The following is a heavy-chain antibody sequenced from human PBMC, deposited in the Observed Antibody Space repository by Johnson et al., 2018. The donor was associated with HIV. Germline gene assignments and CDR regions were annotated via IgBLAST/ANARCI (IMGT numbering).Heavy chain of an antibody. CDR3: AKVGGRHDYGDYLGAVDI. CDR2: IYSGGST. J-gene: IGHJ3*02. D-gene: IGHD4-17*01. V-gene: IGHV3-66*01. CDR1: GFTVSSNY. Sequence: VQLVESGGGLVKPGGSLRLSCAASGFTVSSNYMSWVRQAPGKGLEWVSVIYSGGSTYYADSVKGRFTISRDNSKNTVYLQMNSLRAEDTAVYYCAKVGGRHDYGDYLGAVDIWGQGTMVTVSS.